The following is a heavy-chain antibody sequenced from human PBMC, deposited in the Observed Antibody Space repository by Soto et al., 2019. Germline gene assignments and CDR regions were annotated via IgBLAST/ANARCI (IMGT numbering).Heavy chain of an antibody. V-gene: IGHV3-23*01. CDR1: VLPFGANA. CDR2: LSNIGRRT. Sequence: GGSLRLSCVVSVLPFGANAMSWVRQAPGNGLEWVSGLSNIGRRTSYADSVKGRFNISRDNSENTLYLKMNRLRVEDTPVYFCAKLPGYSYNYRLNIDYWGQVPLFTVSS. D-gene: IGHD5-12*01. J-gene: IGHJ4*02. CDR3: AKLPGYSYNYRLNIDY.